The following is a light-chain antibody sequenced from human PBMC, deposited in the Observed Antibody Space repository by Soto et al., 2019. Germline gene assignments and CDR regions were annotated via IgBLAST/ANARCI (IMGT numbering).Light chain of an antibody. V-gene: IGKV3-20*01. CDR2: GAS. CDR3: QQYGSSGT. CDR1: QSVSNNY. J-gene: IGKJ1*01. Sequence: EIVLTQSPGTLSLSPGERATLSCGASQSVSNNYLAWYQQKPGQGPRLLIYGASNRATGIPDRFSGSGSGTDFTLTISRLEPEDFAVYYCQQYGSSGTFGQGTKVDI.